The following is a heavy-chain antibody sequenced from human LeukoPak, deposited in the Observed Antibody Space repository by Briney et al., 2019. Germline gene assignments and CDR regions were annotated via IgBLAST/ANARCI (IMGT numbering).Heavy chain of an antibody. Sequence: ASVKVSCKASGYTFTSYDINWVRQATGQGLEWMGWMNPNSGNTGYAQKFQGRVTMTRNTSISTAYMELSSLRSEDTAVYYCARGANYDSSGNPPQEPLNYWGQGTLVTVSS. J-gene: IGHJ4*02. D-gene: IGHD3-22*01. CDR3: ARGANYDSSGNPPQEPLNY. CDR1: GYTFTSYD. V-gene: IGHV1-8*01. CDR2: MNPNSGNT.